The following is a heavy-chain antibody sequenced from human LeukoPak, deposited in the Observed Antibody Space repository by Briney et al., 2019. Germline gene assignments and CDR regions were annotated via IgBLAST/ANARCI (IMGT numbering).Heavy chain of an antibody. CDR3: AKEALEDSYFDY. CDR2: ISYDGSNK. D-gene: IGHD2-15*01. Sequence: SGGSLRLSCAASGFTFSSYGMHWVRQAPGKGLEWVAVISYDGSNKYYADSVKGRLTISRDNSKNTLYLQMNSLRAEDTAVYYCAKEALEDSYFDYWGQGTLVTVSS. CDR1: GFTFSSYG. J-gene: IGHJ4*02. V-gene: IGHV3-30*18.